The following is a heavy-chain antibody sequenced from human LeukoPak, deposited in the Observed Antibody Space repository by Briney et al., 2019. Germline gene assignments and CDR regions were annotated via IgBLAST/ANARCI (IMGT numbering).Heavy chain of an antibody. Sequence: GGSLRLSCAASGFTFSSSWMHWVRQAPGKGLVWVSRISSDGRSTTYADSVQGRFTISRDNAKNSLYLQMNSLRAEDTAVYYCARDLRWFGELGGDYWGQGTLVTVSS. D-gene: IGHD3-10*01. CDR3: ARDLRWFGELGGDY. V-gene: IGHV3-74*01. CDR1: GFTFSSSW. J-gene: IGHJ4*02. CDR2: ISSDGRST.